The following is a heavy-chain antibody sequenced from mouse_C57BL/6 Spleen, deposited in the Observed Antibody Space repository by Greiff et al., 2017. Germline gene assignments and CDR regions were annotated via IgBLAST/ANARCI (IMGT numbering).Heavy chain of an antibody. V-gene: IGHV1-26*01. Sequence: VQLQQSGPELVKPGASVKISCKASGYTFTDYYMNWVRQSHGKSLEWIGDINPNNGGTSYNQKFKGKATLTVDKSSSTAYMELRSLTSEDSAVYYCATAYYSNHWYFDVWGTETTVTVSS. J-gene: IGHJ1*03. CDR3: ATAYYSNHWYFDV. CDR1: GYTFTDYY. D-gene: IGHD2-5*01. CDR2: INPNNGGT.